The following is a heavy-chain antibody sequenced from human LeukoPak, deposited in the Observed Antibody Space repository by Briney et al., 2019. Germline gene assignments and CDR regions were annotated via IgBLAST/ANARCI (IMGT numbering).Heavy chain of an antibody. V-gene: IGHV3-21*01. CDR2: ISSSSSYI. J-gene: IGHJ5*02. CDR3: ARASIMYYDSSGYCS. D-gene: IGHD3-22*01. CDR1: GFTFSSYS. Sequence: GGSLRLSCAASGFTFSSYSMNWVRQARGKGLEWVSSISSSSSYIYYADSVKGRFTISRDNAKNSLYLQMNSLRAEDTAVYYCARASIMYYDSSGYCSWGQGTLVTVSS.